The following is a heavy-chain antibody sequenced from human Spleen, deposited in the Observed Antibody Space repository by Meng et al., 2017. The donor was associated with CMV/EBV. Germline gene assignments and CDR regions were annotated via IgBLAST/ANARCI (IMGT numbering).Heavy chain of an antibody. J-gene: IGHJ4*02. D-gene: IGHD3-10*01. V-gene: IGHV3-30*04. CDR3: ARDFGGESFDY. CDR2: ISYDGTYK. CDR1: EFTFSHYS. Sequence: GESLKISCAPSEFTFSHYSMHWVRQAPGKGLEWVAMISYDGTYKYYADSTKGRFSISRDNAKNSLHLQMNSLRAEDTAVYYCARDFGGESFDYWGQGTLVTVSS.